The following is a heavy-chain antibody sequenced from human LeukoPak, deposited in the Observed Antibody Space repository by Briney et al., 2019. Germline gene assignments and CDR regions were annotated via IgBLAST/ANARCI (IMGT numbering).Heavy chain of an antibody. CDR3: ARGRIELEH. J-gene: IGHJ1*01. D-gene: IGHD5-24*01. CDR2: INHSGST. CDR1: GGSISSRSYY. Sequence: SETLSLTCTVSGGSISSRSYYWGWIRQPPEKGLEWIGEINHSGSTNYNPSLKSRVTISLDTSNNHFSLRLTSVTAADTATYYCARGRIELEHWGQGTLVTVSS. V-gene: IGHV4-39*02.